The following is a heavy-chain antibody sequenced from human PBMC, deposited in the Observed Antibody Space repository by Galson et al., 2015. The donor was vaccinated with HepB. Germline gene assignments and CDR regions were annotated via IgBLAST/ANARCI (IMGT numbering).Heavy chain of an antibody. D-gene: IGHD2/OR15-2a*01. CDR3: ARDSRLELRLNNYFSYGMDV. Sequence: SVKVSCKASGYSFTNYGLSWIRQAPGPGLEWMGWFSGYDGSTNYAQKFQGRFTMTADTSTGTAYLELKNLRSDDTAVYYCARDSRLELRLNNYFSYGMDVWGQGTAVTVSS. V-gene: IGHV1-18*01. CDR2: FSGYDGST. J-gene: IGHJ6*02. CDR1: GYSFTNYG.